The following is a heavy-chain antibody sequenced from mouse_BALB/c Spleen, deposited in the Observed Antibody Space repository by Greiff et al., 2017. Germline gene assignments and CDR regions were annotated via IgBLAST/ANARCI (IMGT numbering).Heavy chain of an antibody. D-gene: IGHD1-1*01. CDR3: TRSPYYYGSSQFAY. Sequence: QVQLQQSGAELVRPGASVTLSCKASGYTFTDYEMHWVKQTPVHGLEWIGAIDPETGGTAYNQKFKGKATLTADKSSSTAYMELSSLTSEDSAVYYCTRSPYYYGSSQFAYWGQGTLVTVSA. V-gene: IGHV1-15*01. J-gene: IGHJ3*01. CDR1: GYTFTDYE. CDR2: IDPETGGT.